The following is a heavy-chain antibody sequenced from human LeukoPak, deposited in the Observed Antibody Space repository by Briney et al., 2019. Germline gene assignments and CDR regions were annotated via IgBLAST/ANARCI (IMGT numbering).Heavy chain of an antibody. Sequence: GGSLRLSCAASGFTFSSYSMNWVRQAPGKGLEWVSSISSSSSYIYYADSVKGRFNISRDNAKNSLYLQMNSLSAEDTAVYYCAKDRFSSGGFDPWGQGTLVAVSS. CDR1: GFTFSSYS. D-gene: IGHD6-25*01. CDR3: AKDRFSSGGFDP. CDR2: ISSSSSYI. V-gene: IGHV3-21*01. J-gene: IGHJ5*02.